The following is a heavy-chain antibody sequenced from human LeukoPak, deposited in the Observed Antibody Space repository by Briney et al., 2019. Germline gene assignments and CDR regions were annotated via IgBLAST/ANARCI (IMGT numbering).Heavy chain of an antibody. D-gene: IGHD2-15*01. Sequence: AGVTVSCKASGYTFTSLDINWVRQPTGQGIEWMGWINPNSGNRGYAQQFQGRVTITRDTSIRTAYMELTSLRSEDTAVYYCARVDGSPDYWGQGTLVTVSS. CDR2: INPNSGNR. J-gene: IGHJ4*02. CDR3: ARVDGSPDY. CDR1: GYTFTSLD. V-gene: IGHV1-8*03.